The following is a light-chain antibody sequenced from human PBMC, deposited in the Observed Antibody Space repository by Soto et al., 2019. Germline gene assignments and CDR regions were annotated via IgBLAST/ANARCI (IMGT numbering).Light chain of an antibody. Sequence: QSVLTQPPSVSGAPGQRVTISCTGSSSNIGAGYGVHWYQQLPGTAPKLLIYGNTNRPSGVPDRFSGSKSGTSASLAITGLQAEDEADYYCAAWDDSLNGWVFGGGTKVTVL. CDR1: SSNIGAGYG. V-gene: IGLV1-40*01. CDR2: GNT. J-gene: IGLJ3*02. CDR3: AAWDDSLNGWV.